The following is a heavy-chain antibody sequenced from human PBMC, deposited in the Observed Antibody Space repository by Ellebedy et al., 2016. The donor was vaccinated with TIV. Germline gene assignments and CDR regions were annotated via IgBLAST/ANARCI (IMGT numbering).Heavy chain of an antibody. J-gene: IGHJ3*02. Sequence: ASVKVSCKASGYTFTSYYMHWVRQAPGQGLEWMGIINPSGGSTSYAQKFQGRVTMTSDTSTSTVYMELSSLRSEDTAVYYCARHDSSGYDAFDIWGQGTMVTVSS. CDR2: INPSGGST. V-gene: IGHV1-46*03. CDR3: ARHDSSGYDAFDI. D-gene: IGHD3-22*01. CDR1: GYTFTSYY.